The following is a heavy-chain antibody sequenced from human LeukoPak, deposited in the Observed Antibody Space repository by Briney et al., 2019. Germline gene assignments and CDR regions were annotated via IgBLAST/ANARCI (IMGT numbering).Heavy chain of an antibody. CDR1: GYTFTSYD. J-gene: IGHJ6*03. V-gene: IGHV1-8*03. D-gene: IGHD1-14*01. CDR3: ARTAGPPIYYYYYMDV. Sequence: ASVKVSCKASGYTFTSYDINWVRQATGQGLGWMGWMNPNSGNTGYAQKSQGRVTITRNTSISTAYMELSSLRSEDTAVYYCARTAGPPIYYYYYMDVWGKGTTVTVSS. CDR2: MNPNSGNT.